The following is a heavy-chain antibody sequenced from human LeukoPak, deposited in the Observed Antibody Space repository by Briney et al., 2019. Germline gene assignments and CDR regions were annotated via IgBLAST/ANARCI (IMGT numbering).Heavy chain of an antibody. D-gene: IGHD6-13*01. CDR1: VGSISSSSYY. Sequence: SETLSLTCTVSVGSISSSSYYWGWIRQAPGMGLEWIGSIYYSGSTYYNPSLKSRVTISVDTSKNQFSLKLSSVTAADTAVYYCARLKAAAGPNWGQGTLVTVSS. CDR2: IYYSGST. CDR3: ARLKAAAGPN. V-gene: IGHV4-39*01. J-gene: IGHJ4*02.